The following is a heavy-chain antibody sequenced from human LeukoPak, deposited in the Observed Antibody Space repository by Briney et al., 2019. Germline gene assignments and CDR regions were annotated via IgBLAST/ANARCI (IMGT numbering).Heavy chain of an antibody. CDR1: GFTFSSYG. Sequence: QAGGSLRLSCAASGFTFSSYGMHWVRQAPGKGLEWVAFIRYDGSNKYYADSVKGRFTISRDNSKNTLYLQMNSLRAEDTAVYYCAREGYCSGGSCSDAFDIWGQGTMVTVSS. CDR2: IRYDGSNK. J-gene: IGHJ3*02. D-gene: IGHD2-15*01. CDR3: AREGYCSGGSCSDAFDI. V-gene: IGHV3-30*02.